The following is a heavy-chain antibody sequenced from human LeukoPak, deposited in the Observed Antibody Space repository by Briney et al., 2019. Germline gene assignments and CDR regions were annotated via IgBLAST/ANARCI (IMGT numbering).Heavy chain of an antibody. Sequence: GGSLRLSCAASGFTFSSYEMNWVRQAPGKGLEWVSYISSSGSTIYYADSVKGRFTLSRDNAKNSLYLQMNSLRAEDTAVYYCARTPINYGDYPYDYWGQGTLVTVSS. CDR2: ISSSGSTI. V-gene: IGHV3-48*03. CDR1: GFTFSSYE. CDR3: ARTPINYGDYPYDY. J-gene: IGHJ4*02. D-gene: IGHD4-17*01.